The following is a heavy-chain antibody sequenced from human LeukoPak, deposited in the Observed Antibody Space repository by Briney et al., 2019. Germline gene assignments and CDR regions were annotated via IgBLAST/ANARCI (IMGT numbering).Heavy chain of an antibody. Sequence: PGGSLRLSCAASGFTFSSYSMNWVRQAPGKGLEWVSSISSSSSYIYYADSVKGRFAIPRDNSKNTLYLQMNSLRAEDTAVYYCAKEDPRHYFDYWGQGTLVTVSS. V-gene: IGHV3-21*04. CDR3: AKEDPRHYFDY. CDR1: GFTFSSYS. CDR2: ISSSSSYI. J-gene: IGHJ4*02.